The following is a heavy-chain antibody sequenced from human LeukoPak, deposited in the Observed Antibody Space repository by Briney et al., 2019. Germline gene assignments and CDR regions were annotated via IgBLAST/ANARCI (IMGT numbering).Heavy chain of an antibody. J-gene: IGHJ6*02. CDR1: GGSFSGYY. D-gene: IGHD3-3*01. CDR2: INHSGST. V-gene: IGHV4-34*01. CDR3: ARGGFWSGPDV. Sequence: SETLSLTCAVYGGSFSGYYWSWIRQPPGKGLEWIGEINHSGSTNYNPSLKSRVTISVDTSKNQFSLKLSSVTAADTAVYYCARGGFWSGPDVWGQGTTVTVSS.